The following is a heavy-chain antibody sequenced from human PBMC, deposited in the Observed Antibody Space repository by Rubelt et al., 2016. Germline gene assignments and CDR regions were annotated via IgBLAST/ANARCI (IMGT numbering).Heavy chain of an antibody. Sequence: QEQLVQSGAEVRKPGASVSISCKPSGHNFIGYHIHWVRQAPGQGLEWRGIITSSGGSTSYAQKFQSRGSLTRDTLELNSLRPEDTAVYFCAARHGTQTYGAFDLWGQGTKVTVSS. CDR1: GHNFIGYH. V-gene: IGHV1-46*01. CDR2: ITSSGGST. J-gene: IGHJ3*01. D-gene: IGHD6-13*01. CDR3: AARHGTQTYGAFDL.